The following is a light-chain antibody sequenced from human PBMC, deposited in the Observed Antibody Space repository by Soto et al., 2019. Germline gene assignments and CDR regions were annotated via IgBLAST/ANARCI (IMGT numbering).Light chain of an antibody. CDR1: SGHSSYA. J-gene: IGLJ2*01. V-gene: IGLV4-69*01. CDR2: LNSDGSH. CDR3: QTWGTGIQDVV. Sequence: QLVLTQSPSASASLGASVKLTCTLSSGHSSYAIAWHQQQPEKGPRYLMKLNSDGSHSKGDGIPDRFSGSSSVAERYLTISSLQSEDEADYYCQTWGTGIQDVVFGGGTKLTVL.